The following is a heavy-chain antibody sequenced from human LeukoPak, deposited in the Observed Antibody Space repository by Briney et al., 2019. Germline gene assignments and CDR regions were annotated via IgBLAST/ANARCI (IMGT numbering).Heavy chain of an antibody. Sequence: ASVTVSCKASGYTFTGYYMHWVRQAPGQGLEWMGWTNPNSGGTNYAQKFQGWVTMTRDTSISTAYMELSRLRSDDTAVYYCARGPPYYFDYWGQGTLVTVSS. CDR1: GYTFTGYY. V-gene: IGHV1-2*04. J-gene: IGHJ4*02. CDR2: TNPNSGGT. CDR3: ARGPPYYFDY.